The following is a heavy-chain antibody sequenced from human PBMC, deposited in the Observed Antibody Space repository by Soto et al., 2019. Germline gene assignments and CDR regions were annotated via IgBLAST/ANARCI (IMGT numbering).Heavy chain of an antibody. Sequence: GESLKISCAASGFTFSSYAMSWVRQAPGKGLEWVSAISGSGGSTYYADSVKGRFTISRDNSKNTLYLQMNSLRAEDTAVYYCAKDRYGDKPVAFDIWGQGTMVTVSS. CDR3: AKDRYGDKPVAFDI. J-gene: IGHJ3*02. CDR1: GFTFSSYA. D-gene: IGHD4-17*01. V-gene: IGHV3-23*01. CDR2: ISGSGGST.